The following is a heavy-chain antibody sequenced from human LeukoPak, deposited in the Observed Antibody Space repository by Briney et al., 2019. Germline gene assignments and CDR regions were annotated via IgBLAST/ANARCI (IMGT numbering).Heavy chain of an antibody. D-gene: IGHD3-10*01. Sequence: GASVKVSCKSSGYTFTGYYMHWVRQAPGQGLEWMGIINPSGGSTSYAQKFQGRVTMTRDTSTSTVYMELSSLRSEDTAVYYCARGSITMVRGVIARIDYWGQGTLVTVSS. V-gene: IGHV1-46*01. CDR3: ARGSITMVRGVIARIDY. CDR2: INPSGGST. CDR1: GYTFTGYY. J-gene: IGHJ4*02.